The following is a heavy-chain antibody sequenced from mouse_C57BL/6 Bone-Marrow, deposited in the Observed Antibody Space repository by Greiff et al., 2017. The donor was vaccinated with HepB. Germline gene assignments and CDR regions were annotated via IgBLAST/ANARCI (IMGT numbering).Heavy chain of an antibody. V-gene: IGHV1-69*01. CDR2: IDPSDSYT. D-gene: IGHD2-4*01. CDR1: GYTFTSYW. CDR3: ARTVYYDYDVFDY. J-gene: IGHJ2*01. Sequence: QVQLQQPGAELVMPGASVKLSCKASGYTFTSYWMHWVKQRPGQGLEWIGEIDPSDSYTNYNQKFKGKSTLTVDKSSSTAYMQLSSLTSEDSAVYYCARTVYYDYDVFDYWGQGTTLTVSS.